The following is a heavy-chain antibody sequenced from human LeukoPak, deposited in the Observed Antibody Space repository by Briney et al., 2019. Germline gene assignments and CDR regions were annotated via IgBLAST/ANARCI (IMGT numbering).Heavy chain of an antibody. CDR3: ASLDYYYHYMDV. CDR2: IYYSGST. V-gene: IGHV4-39*01. J-gene: IGHJ6*03. CDR1: GGSISSTIFS. Sequence: PSETLSPTCVVSGGSISSTIFSWGWIRQPPGKGLEWIGNIYYSGSTYYNPSLKSRVTISVDTSKNQFSLKLSSVTAADTAVYYCASLDYYYHYMDVWGKGTTVTVSS.